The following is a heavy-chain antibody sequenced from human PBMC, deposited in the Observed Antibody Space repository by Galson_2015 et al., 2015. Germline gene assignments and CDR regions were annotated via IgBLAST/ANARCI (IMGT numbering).Heavy chain of an antibody. J-gene: IGHJ1*01. Sequence: SLRLSCAGSGFTFSSHAMTWVRQAPGKGLEWVSTISGNNGGTHYADSVRGRFTISRGDSKNTLYLQMDSLRAEDTAIYFCVRGSNRANWGQGTRVAVSS. V-gene: IGHV3-23*01. CDR2: ISGNNGGT. CDR1: GFTFSSHA. D-gene: IGHD3-16*01. CDR3: VRGSNRAN.